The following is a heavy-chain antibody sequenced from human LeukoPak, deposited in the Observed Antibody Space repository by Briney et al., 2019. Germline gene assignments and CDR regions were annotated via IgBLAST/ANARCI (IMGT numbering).Heavy chain of an antibody. V-gene: IGHV3-7*01. CDR1: GFTFSSYW. CDR3: ARSIGYYDSSGYYMYYYYYMDV. J-gene: IGHJ6*03. CDR2: IKQDGSEK. D-gene: IGHD3-22*01. Sequence: GSLRLSCAASGFTFSSYWMSWVRQAPGKGLEWVANIKQDGSEKYYVDSVKGRFTISRDNAKNSLYLQMNSLRAEDTAVYYCARSIGYYDSSGYYMYYYYYMDVWGKGTTVTVSS.